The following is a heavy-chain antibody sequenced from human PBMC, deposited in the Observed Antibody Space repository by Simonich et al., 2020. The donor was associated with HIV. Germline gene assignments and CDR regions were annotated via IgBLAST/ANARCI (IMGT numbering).Heavy chain of an antibody. D-gene: IGHD2-8*01. V-gene: IGHV1-69*10. Sequence: QVQLVQSGAEVMQPGASVKVSCKASGYSFTAYYMHWGRQAPGQGLEWMGEILPILGIPNPEQNFQGRVTIPADKSTSTVYMELSSLRYEDTAVYYCARVFIMGHGFDYWGQGTLVTVSS. CDR1: GYSFTAYY. CDR2: ILPILGIP. CDR3: ARVFIMGHGFDY. J-gene: IGHJ4*02.